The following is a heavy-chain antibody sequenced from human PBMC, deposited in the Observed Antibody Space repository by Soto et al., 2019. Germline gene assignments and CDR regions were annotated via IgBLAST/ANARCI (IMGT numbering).Heavy chain of an antibody. CDR2: IIPIFGTA. J-gene: IGHJ4*02. Sequence: QVQLVQSGAEVKKPGSSVKVSCKASGGTFSSYSINWVRQAPGQGLEWMGEIIPIFGTANYAQKFQGRVTMTADESTSTAYMELSSLRSEYTAAYYCARDGGRHSGGIDYWGQGTLVTVSS. CDR3: ARDGGRHSGGIDY. D-gene: IGHD1-26*01. V-gene: IGHV1-69*01. CDR1: GGTFSSYS.